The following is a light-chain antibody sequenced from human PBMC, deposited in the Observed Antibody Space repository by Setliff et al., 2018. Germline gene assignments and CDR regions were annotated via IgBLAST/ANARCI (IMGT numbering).Light chain of an antibody. Sequence: QSVLAQQPSASGTPGQRVTISCSGSSSNIGSHSVNWYQKVPGAAPKLLIFSNNMRPSGVPDRFSGSKSGTSASLAISGLQSEDEGDYYCAVRDDSRGGSGMFGGGTKSPS. J-gene: IGLJ3*02. CDR1: SSNIGSHS. V-gene: IGLV1-44*01. CDR3: AVRDDSRGGSGM. CDR2: SNN.